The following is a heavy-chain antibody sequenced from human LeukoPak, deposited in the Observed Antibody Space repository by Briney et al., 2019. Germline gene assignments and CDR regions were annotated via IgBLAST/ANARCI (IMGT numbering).Heavy chain of an antibody. D-gene: IGHD1-1*01. Sequence: RPSETLSLTCAVYGGSFSGYYWGWIRQPPGKGLEWIGEINHSGSTNYNPSLKSRVTISVDMAKNQFSLKLSSVTAADTAVYYCARIRYNLDYWGQGTLVSVSS. J-gene: IGHJ4*02. CDR1: GGSFSGYY. CDR2: INHSGST. CDR3: ARIRYNLDY. V-gene: IGHV4-34*01.